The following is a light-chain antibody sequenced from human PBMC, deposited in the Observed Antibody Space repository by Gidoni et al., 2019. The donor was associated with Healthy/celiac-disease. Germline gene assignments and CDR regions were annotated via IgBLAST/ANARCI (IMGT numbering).Light chain of an antibody. CDR1: QSVSRSY. J-gene: IGKJ1*01. V-gene: IGKV3-20*01. CDR3: QQYGSSSWT. Sequence: EIVLTQSPGTLSLAPGERATLSCRASQSVSRSYLAWYQQKPGQAPRLLIYGASSRATGIPDRFSGSGSGTDFNRTISRLEPEDFAVDYCQQYGSSSWTVGQGTKVEIK. CDR2: GAS.